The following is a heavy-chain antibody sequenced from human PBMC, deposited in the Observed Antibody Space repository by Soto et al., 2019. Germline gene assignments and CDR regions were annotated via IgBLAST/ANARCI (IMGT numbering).Heavy chain of an antibody. CDR3: AGAPDGYCSSTSSYYYYYGMAV. D-gene: IGHD2-2*03. V-gene: IGHV4-4*02. CDR1: GGSISSSNW. J-gene: IGHJ6*02. Sequence: SETLSLTCAVSGGSISSSNWWSWVRQPPGKGLEWIGEIYHSGSTNYNPSLKSRVTISVDKSKNQFSLKLRSVTAADTAVYYCAGAPDGYCSSTSSYYYYYGMAVWGQGTTVTVSS. CDR2: IYHSGST.